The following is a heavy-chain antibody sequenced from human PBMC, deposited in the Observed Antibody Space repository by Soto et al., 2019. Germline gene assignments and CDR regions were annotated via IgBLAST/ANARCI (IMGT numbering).Heavy chain of an antibody. V-gene: IGHV4-39*01. CDR1: GGSIPSSTYY. CDR2: IYYSGST. J-gene: IGHJ3*02. D-gene: IGHD5-12*01. Sequence: QLQLQESGPGLVKPSETLSLTCTVSGGSIPSSTYYWGWIRQPPGKGLEWIGSIYYSGSTYYNPSLKSRVTISVDTSKNQFSLKLSSVTAADTAVYYCARRAIKVATIPWYAFDIWGQGTMVTVSS. CDR3: ARRAIKVATIPWYAFDI.